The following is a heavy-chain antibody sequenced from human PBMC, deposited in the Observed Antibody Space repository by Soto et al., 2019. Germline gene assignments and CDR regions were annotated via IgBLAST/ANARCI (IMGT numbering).Heavy chain of an antibody. CDR3: VRARSTDSRPDY. Sequence: PGGSLRLSCVVSGLTFTSYSMHWVRQAPGKGLGWVATFWYDASDKTYADSVEGRFTISRNPARGTLFLQLDSLRAEDTAVYFCVRARSTDSRPDYWGQGTLVTVSS. CDR2: FWYDASDK. CDR1: GLTFTSYS. D-gene: IGHD3-22*01. J-gene: IGHJ4*02. V-gene: IGHV3-33*01.